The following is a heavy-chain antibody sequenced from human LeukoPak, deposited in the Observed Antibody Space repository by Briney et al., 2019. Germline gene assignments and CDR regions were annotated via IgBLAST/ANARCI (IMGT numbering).Heavy chain of an antibody. CDR3: ARSNYGAYDY. V-gene: IGHV3-23*01. Sequence: HPGGSLRLSCTASGFTFSSSAMDWVRQAPGKGLEWVSAVSGSGDTTYYADSVKGRFTISRDNAKNSLYLQMNSLRAEDTAVYYCARSNYGAYDYWGQGTLVTVSS. CDR2: VSGSGDTT. J-gene: IGHJ4*02. D-gene: IGHD4-17*01. CDR1: GFTFSSSA.